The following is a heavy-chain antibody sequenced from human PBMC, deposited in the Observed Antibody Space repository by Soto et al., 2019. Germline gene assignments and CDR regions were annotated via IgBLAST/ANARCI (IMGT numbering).Heavy chain of an antibody. CDR2: ISGSDGST. J-gene: IGHJ4*02. V-gene: IGHV3-23*01. D-gene: IGHD2-8*01. CDR3: AKGPEMYSHFDF. CDR1: GFTFSSFA. Sequence: EVQMLESGGGLVQPGGSLKLSCAASGFTFSSFAMSWVRQAPGKGLDWVSAISGSDGSTYYAESVKGRFTISRDDSKNRLYLQMNRLRVDDTAVYYCAKGPEMYSHFDFWGQGTLVTVSS.